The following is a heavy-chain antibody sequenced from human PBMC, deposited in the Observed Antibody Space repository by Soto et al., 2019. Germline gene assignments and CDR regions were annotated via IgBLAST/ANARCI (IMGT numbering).Heavy chain of an antibody. V-gene: IGHV6-1*01. Sequence: LSQTLSLTCAISGDSVSSNSAALNWIRQSPSRGLERLGRTYYRSKWYNDYAVSVKSRITINPDTSKNQFSLQLNSVTPEDTAVYYCARDKDIVVVPAAIRAYYYYGMDVWGQGTTVTVSS. D-gene: IGHD2-2*02. CDR2: TYYRSKWYN. CDR1: GDSVSSNSAA. CDR3: ARDKDIVVVPAAIRAYYYYGMDV. J-gene: IGHJ6*02.